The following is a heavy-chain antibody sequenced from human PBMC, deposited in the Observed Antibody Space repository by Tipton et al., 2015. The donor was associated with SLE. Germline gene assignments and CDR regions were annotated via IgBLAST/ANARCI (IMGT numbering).Heavy chain of an antibody. V-gene: IGHV4-59*01. CDR2: IYYSGST. J-gene: IGHJ3*01. Sequence: TLSLTCSVSGGSISNYYWSWIRQPPGKGLEWIGYIYYSGSTNYNPSLRSRVTISLDTSKNQFSLKLSSVTAADTAVYYCARGTIANASSWLGAFDVWGQGTMATVSS. D-gene: IGHD6-13*01. CDR3: ARGTIANASSWLGAFDV. CDR1: GGSISNYY.